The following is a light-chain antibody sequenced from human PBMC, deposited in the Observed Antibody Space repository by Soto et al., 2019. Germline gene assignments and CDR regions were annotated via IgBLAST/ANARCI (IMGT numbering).Light chain of an antibody. CDR3: QQYGSSPPYT. Sequence: EIVLTQSPGTLSLSPGERATLSCRASQSVSSSYLAWYQQKPGQAPRLLIYGASNRATGIPDRFSASGSGTDFTLNISRLEPEDFAVYYCQQYGSSPPYTFGQETKLEIK. CDR1: QSVSSSY. J-gene: IGKJ2*01. V-gene: IGKV3-20*01. CDR2: GAS.